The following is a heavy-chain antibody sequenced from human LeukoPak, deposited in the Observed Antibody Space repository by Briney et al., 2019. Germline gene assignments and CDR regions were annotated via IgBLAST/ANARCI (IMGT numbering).Heavy chain of an antibody. CDR2: LYSGGST. Sequence: GGSLRLSCAASGFTVSSNYMSWVRQAPGEGLEWGSVLYSGGSTYYADSVKGRFTISRDNSKNTLYLQMNSLRAEDTAVYYCSRIAATDPYYFDYWGQGTLVTVSS. J-gene: IGHJ4*02. CDR1: GFTVSSNY. V-gene: IGHV3-53*01. D-gene: IGHD6-25*01. CDR3: SRIAATDPYYFDY.